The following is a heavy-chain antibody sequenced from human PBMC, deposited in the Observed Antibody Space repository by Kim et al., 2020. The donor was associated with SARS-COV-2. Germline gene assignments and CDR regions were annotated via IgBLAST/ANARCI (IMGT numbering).Heavy chain of an antibody. Sequence: NYAQKFQGRVTMTRDTSISTAYMELSRLRSDDTAVYYCARAAPDTLWFDPWGQGTLVTVSS. J-gene: IGHJ5*02. D-gene: IGHD2-15*01. CDR3: ARAAPDTLWFDP. V-gene: IGHV1-2*02.